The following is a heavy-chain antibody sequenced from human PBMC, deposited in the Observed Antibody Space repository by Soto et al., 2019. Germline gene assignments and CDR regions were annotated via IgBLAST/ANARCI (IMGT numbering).Heavy chain of an antibody. D-gene: IGHD3-16*01. V-gene: IGHV4-61*01. CDR3: ARSQTGTYAFHH. Sequence: QVQLQESGPGLVKPSETLSLTCTVSGDSVSSGSHYWNWIRQPPGKGLEWIGGIYYAVSTHYNPSLKSRVSISVDTSKNQLSLNLSSVTAADTAIYYCARSQTGTYAFHHWGQGALVTVSS. J-gene: IGHJ1*01. CDR2: IYYAVST. CDR1: GDSVSSGSHY.